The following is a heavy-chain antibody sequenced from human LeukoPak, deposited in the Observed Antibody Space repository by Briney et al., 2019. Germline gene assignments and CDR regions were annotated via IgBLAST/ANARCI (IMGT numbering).Heavy chain of an antibody. CDR3: ATLRYWSGTSCFPKYFQH. CDR1: GASINSYY. J-gene: IGHJ1*01. V-gene: IGHV4-59*08. CDR2: IYYSGST. D-gene: IGHD2-15*01. Sequence: SETLSLTCTVSGASINSYYWSWIRQPPGKGLEWIGYIYYSGSTTYSPSLKSRVTMSVDTSKNQFSPKLSSVTAADPAVYYCATLRYWSGTSCFPKYFQHWGQGTLVTVSS.